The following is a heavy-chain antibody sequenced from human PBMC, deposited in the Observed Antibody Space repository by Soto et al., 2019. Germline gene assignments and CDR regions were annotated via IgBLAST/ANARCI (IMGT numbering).Heavy chain of an antibody. CDR1: GGAFSGYY. J-gene: IGHJ4*02. CDR2: INHSGSI. D-gene: IGHD2-8*01. CDR3: TRAKDILRVADS. Sequence: QVQLQQWGAGLLKASETLSLTCAVYGGAFSGYYWGWIRQPPGKGLEWIGEINHSGSINYNPSLKGRVTLSVDTSRNEVSLRLRSVTAADTAVYYCTRAKDILRVADSWGPGTLVTVTS. V-gene: IGHV4-34*01.